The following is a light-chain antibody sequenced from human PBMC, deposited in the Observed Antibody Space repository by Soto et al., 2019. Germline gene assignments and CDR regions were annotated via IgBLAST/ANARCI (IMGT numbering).Light chain of an antibody. J-gene: IGKJ1*01. CDR3: QHYKSYSEA. CDR1: QTISSW. CDR2: KAS. V-gene: IGKV1-5*03. Sequence: DIQMTQSPSTLSGSVGDRVTITCRASQTISSWLAWYQQKPGKAPKLLIYKASTLKSGVPSRFSGSASGTEFTLTISNLQPDYFATYYCQHYKSYSEAFGQGTKVELK.